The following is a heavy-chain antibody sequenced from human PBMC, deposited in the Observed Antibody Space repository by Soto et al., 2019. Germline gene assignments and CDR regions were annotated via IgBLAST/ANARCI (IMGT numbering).Heavy chain of an antibody. D-gene: IGHD1-26*01. Sequence: GGSLRLSCAASGFKVGSSYVTWVRQVPGEGLEWVSGISGSGGTTSYTDSVKGRFTISRDNSKKTLFLEMKSLGVEDTAVYFCARDVWETTSRYYGLDLWGLGTTVTVSS. J-gene: IGHJ6*02. CDR2: ISGSGGTT. CDR1: GFKVGSSYV. V-gene: IGHV3-23*01. CDR3: ARDVWETTSRYYGLDL.